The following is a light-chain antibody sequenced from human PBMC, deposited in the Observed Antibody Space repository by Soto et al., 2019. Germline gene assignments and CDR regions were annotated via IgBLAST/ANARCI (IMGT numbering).Light chain of an antibody. CDR3: HQYGSSPPIT. V-gene: IGKV3-20*01. Sequence: EIVLTQSPGTLSLSPRERATLSCRASQSVSSIYLAWYQQKPGQAPRLHIYGATNRATGIPDRFSGSGSGADFTLTISRLEPEDFAVYYCHQYGSSPPITFGQGKRLEIK. CDR2: GAT. J-gene: IGKJ5*01. CDR1: QSVSSIY.